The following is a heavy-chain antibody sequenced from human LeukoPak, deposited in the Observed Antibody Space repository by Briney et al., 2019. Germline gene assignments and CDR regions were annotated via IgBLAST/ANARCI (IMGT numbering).Heavy chain of an antibody. CDR2: FDPEDGET. J-gene: IGHJ4*02. V-gene: IGHV1-24*01. CDR3: ATSDPYGYNWFD. D-gene: IGHD5-24*01. Sequence: EASVKVSCKVSGYTLTELSMHWVRQAPGKGLEWMGGFDPEDGETIYAQKFQGRVTMTEDTSTDTAHMELSSLRSEDTAVYYCATSDPYGYNWFDRGQGTLVTVSS. CDR1: GYTLTELS.